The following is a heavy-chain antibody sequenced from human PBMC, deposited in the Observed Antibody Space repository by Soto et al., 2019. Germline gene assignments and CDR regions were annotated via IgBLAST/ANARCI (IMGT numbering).Heavy chain of an antibody. CDR1: GGSVSTGSYD. D-gene: IGHD3-10*01. J-gene: IGHJ6*02. V-gene: IGHV4-61*01. CDR2: IFFTGSA. Sequence: SETLSLTCTVSGGSVSTGSYDWSWIRQPPGKGLEWIGKIFFTGSAHYNPSLRNRVTMSVDTSKDQFSLTLTSVTAVDTATYYCTHMRGSGLYGMDVWGQGTTVTVSS. CDR3: THMRGSGLYGMDV.